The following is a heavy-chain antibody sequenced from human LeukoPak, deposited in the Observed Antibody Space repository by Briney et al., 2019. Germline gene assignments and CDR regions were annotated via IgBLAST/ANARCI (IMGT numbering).Heavy chain of an antibody. CDR3: ARDRHCANGVCHSPPGMDV. D-gene: IGHD2-8*01. CDR1: GSTFSSYG. CDR2: IWFDGKNE. J-gene: IGHJ6*02. Sequence: GGSLRLSCAASGSTFSSYGMHWVRQAPGKGLEWVADIWFDGKNEHFADSVKGRFTISRDNSMNTMYLQINSLRAEDTAVYYCARDRHCANGVCHSPPGMDVWGQGTTVTVSS. V-gene: IGHV3-33*01.